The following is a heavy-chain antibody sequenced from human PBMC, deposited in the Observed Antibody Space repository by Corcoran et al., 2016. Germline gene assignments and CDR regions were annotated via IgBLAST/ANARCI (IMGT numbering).Heavy chain of an antibody. CDR1: GGSFSGYY. V-gene: IGHV4-34*01. D-gene: IGHD3-10*01. CDR2: INHSGST. CDR3: SRGRDDDGSGSYTQTSRYYYYYGMDV. Sequence: QVQLQQWGAGLLKPSETLSLTCAVYGGSFSGYYWSWIRQPPGKGLEWIGEINHSGSTNYNPSLKSRVTISVDTSKNQFSLKLSTVTAADTAVYYCSRGRDDDGSGSYTQTSRYYYYYGMDVWGQGTTVTVSS. J-gene: IGHJ6*02.